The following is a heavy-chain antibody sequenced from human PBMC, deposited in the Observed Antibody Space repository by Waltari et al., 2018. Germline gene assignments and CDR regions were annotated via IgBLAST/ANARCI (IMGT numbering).Heavy chain of an antibody. V-gene: IGHV1-18*04. D-gene: IGHD4-17*01. J-gene: IGHJ4*02. CDR1: GYTFTRYG. Sequence: QVQLVQSGAEVEKPGASVKVSCKAIGYTFTRYGISWVRQAPGQGLEWRGWVSPHKGDTDYAQKFQGRVTMATDTFMNTAYMELRSLRPDDTAVYYCARGAPYGDYLPCDYWGQGTLVTVSS. CDR3: ARGAPYGDYLPCDY. CDR2: VSPHKGDT.